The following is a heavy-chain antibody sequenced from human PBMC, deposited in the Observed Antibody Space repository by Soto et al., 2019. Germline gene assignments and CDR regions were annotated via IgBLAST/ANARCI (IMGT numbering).Heavy chain of an antibody. J-gene: IGHJ4*02. Sequence: PSETLSLTCTVSGGSISSGGYSWNWIRQPPGKGLEWVGNIYQSGTTDYNPSLKSRVTISVDRSKNQFSLKLSSVIAADTAVYYCARDNRSGYYFDYWGQGTLVTVSS. D-gene: IGHD3-22*01. CDR3: ARDNRSGYYFDY. CDR2: IYQSGTT. V-gene: IGHV4-30-2*01. CDR1: GGSISSGGYS.